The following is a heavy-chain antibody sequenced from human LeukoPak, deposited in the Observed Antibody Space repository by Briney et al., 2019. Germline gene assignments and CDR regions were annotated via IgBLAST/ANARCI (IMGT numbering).Heavy chain of an antibody. CDR2: INHSGST. CDR3: ARYSSSWSGWFDP. Sequence: PSETLSFTCAVYGGSFSGYYWSWIRQPPGKGLEWIGEINHSGSTNYNPSLKSRVTISVDTSKNQFSLKLSSVTAADTAVYYCARYSSSWSGWFDPWGQGTLVTVSS. CDR1: GGSFSGYY. V-gene: IGHV4-34*01. J-gene: IGHJ5*02. D-gene: IGHD6-13*01.